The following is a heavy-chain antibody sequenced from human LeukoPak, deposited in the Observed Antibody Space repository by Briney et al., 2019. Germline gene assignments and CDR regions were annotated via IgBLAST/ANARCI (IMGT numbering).Heavy chain of an antibody. J-gene: IGHJ4*02. V-gene: IGHV4-31*03. Sequence: SETLSLTCTVSGGSISSGGYYWSWIRQRPGKGLEWIGYIYYSGSTYYNPSLKSRVTISVDTSKNRFSLKLSSVTAADTAVYYCARHKFSGSYYFDYWGQGTLVTVSS. D-gene: IGHD1-26*01. CDR1: GGSISSGGYY. CDR2: IYYSGST. CDR3: ARHKFSGSYYFDY.